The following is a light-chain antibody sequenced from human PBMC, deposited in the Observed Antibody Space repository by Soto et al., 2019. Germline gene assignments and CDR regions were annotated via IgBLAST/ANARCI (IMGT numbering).Light chain of an antibody. V-gene: IGLV2-23*01. Sequence: QSALTQPASVSGSPGQSITISCTGTSSDIGIYNVVAWYQQHPAKAPQLVIYEGSKRPSGVPNRFSGSKSGNTASLTISGLQAEDEAEDFCCSYAGSRTVVFGGGTKLTVL. CDR1: SSDIGIYNV. CDR3: CSYAGSRTVV. J-gene: IGLJ2*01. CDR2: EGS.